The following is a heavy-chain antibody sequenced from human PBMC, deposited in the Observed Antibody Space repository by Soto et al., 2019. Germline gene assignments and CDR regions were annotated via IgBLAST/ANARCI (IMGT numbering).Heavy chain of an antibody. Sequence: LRLSCAASGFTFSNYWMSWVRQAPGKGLEWVANIKQDGSESSYADSVKGRFTISRDNAENSLYLQMTSLRAEDTAVYYCASARHIGPWGQGTLVTVSS. CDR1: GFTFSNYW. D-gene: IGHD2-21*01. V-gene: IGHV3-7*01. CDR3: ASARHIGP. J-gene: IGHJ5*02. CDR2: IKQDGSES.